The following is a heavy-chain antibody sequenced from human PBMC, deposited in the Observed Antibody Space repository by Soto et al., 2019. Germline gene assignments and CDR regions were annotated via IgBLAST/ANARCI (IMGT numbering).Heavy chain of an antibody. D-gene: IGHD2-15*01. J-gene: IGHJ4*02. Sequence: TSETLSLTCTVSRGSISSRGWWTWVRQPPGKGLEWIGEISQSGTTSYNPSLKSRVAISVDKSKNQFSLNLNSVTAADTAVHYCARARWPADSKFDCWGPGTLVTVS. CDR3: ARARWPADSKFDC. CDR2: ISQSGTT. V-gene: IGHV4-4*02. CDR1: RGSISSRGW.